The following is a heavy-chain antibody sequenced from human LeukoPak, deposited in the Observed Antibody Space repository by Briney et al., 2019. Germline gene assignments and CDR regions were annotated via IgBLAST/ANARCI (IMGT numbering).Heavy chain of an antibody. Sequence: PGGSLRLSCAASGFTFSSHGMHWVRHAPGKGLVWVSRNSSDESSTSYADSVKGRFTISRDNAKNTMYLQMNSLRGEDTAVYYCAKSGGFGFDIWGQGTMVTVSS. CDR3: AKSGGFGFDI. J-gene: IGHJ3*02. D-gene: IGHD2-15*01. CDR1: GFTFSSHG. CDR2: NSSDESST. V-gene: IGHV3-74*01.